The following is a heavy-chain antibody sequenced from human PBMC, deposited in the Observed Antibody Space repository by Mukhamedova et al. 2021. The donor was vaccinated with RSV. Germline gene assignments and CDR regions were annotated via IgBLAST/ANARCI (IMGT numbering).Heavy chain of an antibody. Sequence: SGSTYYNPSLKSRVTISVDTSKNQFSLKLSSVTAADTAVYYCEGGGSYYVMEVWGQGTTVTVS. J-gene: IGHJ6*02. CDR3: EGGGSYYVMEV. V-gene: IGHV4-39*07. CDR2: SGST. D-gene: IGHD3-16*01.